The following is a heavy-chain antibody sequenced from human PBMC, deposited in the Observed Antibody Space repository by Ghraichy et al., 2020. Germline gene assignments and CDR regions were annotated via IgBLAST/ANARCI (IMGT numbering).Heavy chain of an antibody. J-gene: IGHJ5*02. CDR2: INHSGST. CDR1: GGSFSGYY. D-gene: IGHD3-10*01. CDR3: ASTNLSMVRGPGWFDP. Sequence: SETLSLTCAVYGGSFSGYYWSWIRQPPGKGLEWIGEINHSGSTNYNPSLKSRVTISVDTSKNQFSLKLSSVTAADTAVYYCASTNLSMVRGPGWFDPWGQGTLVTVSS. V-gene: IGHV4-34*01.